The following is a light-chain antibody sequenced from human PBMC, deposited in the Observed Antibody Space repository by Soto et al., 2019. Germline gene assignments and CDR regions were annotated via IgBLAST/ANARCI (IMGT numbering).Light chain of an antibody. CDR2: DAX. V-gene: IGKV3-20*01. Sequence: LTQCPCTLSLAPGESASLSCRASQRFTSDYLAWYEHKLGQAPRLRXXDAXSRATGIPDRFSGSGSGTDFTLTISRLEPEDFSVYYCLQYGNSATWTFGQGTKVDI. CDR3: LQYGNSATWT. J-gene: IGKJ1*01. CDR1: QRFTSDY.